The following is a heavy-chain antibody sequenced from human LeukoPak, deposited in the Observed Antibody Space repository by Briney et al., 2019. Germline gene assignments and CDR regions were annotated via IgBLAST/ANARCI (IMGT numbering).Heavy chain of an antibody. CDR3: AKDLDIVATITGN. CDR1: EFTVINNY. Sequence: PGGSLRLSCAASEFTVINNYMTWVRQAPGKGLEWVSVIYSGGTTHYADSVKGRFTISRDNSKNTLYLQMNSLRAEDTAVYYCAKDLDIVATITGNWGQGTLVTVSS. V-gene: IGHV3-53*01. J-gene: IGHJ4*02. D-gene: IGHD5-12*01. CDR2: IYSGGTT.